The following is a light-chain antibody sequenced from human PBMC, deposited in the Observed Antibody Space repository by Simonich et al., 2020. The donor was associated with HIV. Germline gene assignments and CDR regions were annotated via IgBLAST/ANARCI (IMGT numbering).Light chain of an antibody. V-gene: IGLV8-61*01. J-gene: IGLJ3*02. CDR3: VLYMGSGISV. CDR2: STN. CDR1: SGSVSTSYY. Sequence: QTVVTQEPSFSVSPGGTVTLTCGLSSGSVSTSYYPSWYQQTPGQAPRTIIYSTNPRSSGVPDRFSGSILGNKAALTITGAQADDESDYYCVLYMGSGISVFGGGTKLTVL.